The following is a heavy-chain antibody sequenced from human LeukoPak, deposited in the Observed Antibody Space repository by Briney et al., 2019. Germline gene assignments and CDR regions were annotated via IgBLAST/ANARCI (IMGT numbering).Heavy chain of an antibody. CDR2: IYPYDSET. Sequence: GIIYPYDSETRYSPSFQDQVTISAEKSISPAYLQWSSLKASDTAMYYCARHYPGGDYFIDYWGQGTLVTVSS. J-gene: IGHJ4*02. CDR3: ARHYPGGDYFIDY. V-gene: IGHV5-51*01. D-gene: IGHD4-17*01.